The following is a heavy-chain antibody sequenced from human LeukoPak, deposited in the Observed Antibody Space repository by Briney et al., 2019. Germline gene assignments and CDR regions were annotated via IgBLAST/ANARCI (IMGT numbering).Heavy chain of an antibody. CDR3: ARRAYSNHFFDY. V-gene: IGHV3-11*01. Sequence: GGSLRLSCAASGFTFSDYYMSWIRQAPGKGLEWVPDLSGSGDSKFYADSVKGRFTISRDNAKKSLYLQVSSLRAEDTAVYYCARRAYSNHFFDYWGHGTLVTVSS. CDR1: GFTFSDYY. D-gene: IGHD4-11*01. J-gene: IGHJ4*01. CDR2: LSGSGDSK.